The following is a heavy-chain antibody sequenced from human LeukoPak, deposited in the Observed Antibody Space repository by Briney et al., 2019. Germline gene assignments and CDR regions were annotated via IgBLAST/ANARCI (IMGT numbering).Heavy chain of an antibody. D-gene: IGHD4-23*01. CDR3: AKVLAVTSYGAKSIFDH. J-gene: IGHJ4*02. V-gene: IGHV3-30*02. CDR2: IWYGGSNK. CDR1: GFTFSNYG. Sequence: GGSLRLSXAASGFTFSNYGMHWVRQPPGKGLEWVAFIWYGGSNKYYADSVKGRFTISRDNSKNTVYLQMNSLRAEDTAVYYCAKVLAVTSYGAKSIFDHWGQGTLVTVSS.